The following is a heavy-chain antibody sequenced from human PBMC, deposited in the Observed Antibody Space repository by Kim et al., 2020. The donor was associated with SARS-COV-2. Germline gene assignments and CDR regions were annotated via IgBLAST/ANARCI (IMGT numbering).Heavy chain of an antibody. Sequence: SETLSLTCTVSGGSISSSSYYWGWIRQPPGKGLEWIGSIYYSGSTYYNPSLKSRVTISVDTSKNQFSLKLSSVTAADTAVYYCARHGRDEVTIFGVVRSNWFDPWGQETLVTVSS. V-gene: IGHV4-39*01. CDR3: ARHGRDEVTIFGVVRSNWFDP. J-gene: IGHJ5*02. D-gene: IGHD3-3*01. CDR1: GGSISSSSYY. CDR2: IYYSGST.